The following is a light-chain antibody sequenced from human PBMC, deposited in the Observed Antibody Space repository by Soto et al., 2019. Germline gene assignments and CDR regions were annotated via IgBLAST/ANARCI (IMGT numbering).Light chain of an antibody. V-gene: IGKV3-20*01. Sequence: DMVLTQSPGTLSLSPGERATLSCRASRSFASSYLGWYQQKPGQAPRLLLYAAAKRATGIPARFSGSGSGTDFTITINRREHEDSAVYYCQQYGSSPPYTFGQGTKVEI. CDR3: QQYGSSPPYT. CDR1: RSFASSY. J-gene: IGKJ2*01. CDR2: AAA.